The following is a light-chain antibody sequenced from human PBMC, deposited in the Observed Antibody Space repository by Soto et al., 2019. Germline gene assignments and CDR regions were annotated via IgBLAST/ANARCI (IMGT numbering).Light chain of an antibody. CDR1: SSDVGGYNY. V-gene: IGLV2-14*01. CDR3: SSYTSSSTLEGV. J-gene: IGLJ2*01. CDR2: EVS. Sequence: QSALTQPASVSGSPGQSITISCTGTSSDVGGYNYVSWYQQHPGKAPKLMIYEVSNRPSGVSNRFSGSESGNTASLTISGLQAEDEADYYCSSYTSSSTLEGVFGGGTQLTVL.